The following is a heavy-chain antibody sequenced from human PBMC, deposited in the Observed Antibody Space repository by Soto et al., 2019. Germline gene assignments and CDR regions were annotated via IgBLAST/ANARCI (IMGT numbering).Heavy chain of an antibody. CDR1: GGSISSGGYS. V-gene: IGHV4-30-2*01. CDR2: IYHSGST. J-gene: IGHJ4*02. Sequence: SETLSLTCAVSGGSISSGGYSCNWIRHPPGKGLEWIGYIYHSGSTYYNPSLKSRVTISVDRSKNQFSLKLSSVTAADTAVYYCAIGMTTVTTFDYWGQGTLVTVSS. CDR3: AIGMTTVTTFDY. D-gene: IGHD4-17*01.